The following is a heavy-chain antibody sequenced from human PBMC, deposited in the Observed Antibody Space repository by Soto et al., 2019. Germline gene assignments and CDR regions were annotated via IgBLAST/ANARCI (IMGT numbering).Heavy chain of an antibody. J-gene: IGHJ4*02. D-gene: IGHD5-12*01. CDR1: GGSISSGGYY. CDR3: ARGHGYNYVAADY. CDR2: IYYSGST. V-gene: IGHV4-31*03. Sequence: SETLSLTCTVSGGSISSGGYYWSWIRQHPGKGLEWIGYIYYSGSTYYNPSLKSRVTISVDTSKNQFSLKLSSVTVADTAVYYCARGHGYNYVAADYWGQGTLVTVSS.